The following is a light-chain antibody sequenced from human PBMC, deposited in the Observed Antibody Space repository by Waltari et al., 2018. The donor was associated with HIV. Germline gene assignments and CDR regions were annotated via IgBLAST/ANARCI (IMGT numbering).Light chain of an antibody. CDR2: DVT. V-gene: IGLV2-11*01. CDR1: SSDVGGYKY. CDR3: CSYAGVYTRWV. J-gene: IGLJ3*02. Sequence: QSALTQPRSVSGSPGQSISISCTGTSSDVGGYKYVSWYQQYPGEVPKLMIYDVTKRPSGVPDRFSCSKSGNTASLTISGLQAEDEADYYCCSYAGVYTRWVFGGGTKLTVL.